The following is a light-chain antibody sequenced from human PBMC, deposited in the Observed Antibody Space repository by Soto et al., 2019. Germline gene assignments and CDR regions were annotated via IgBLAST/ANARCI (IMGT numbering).Light chain of an antibody. J-gene: IGLJ2*01. CDR3: GTWDSSLSAGV. Sequence: QSVLTQPPSVSAAPVHKVTISCSRSSSNIENNYVSWYQQLPRTAPKLLIYDNNKRPSGIPDRFSGSKSGTSATLGITGPQTGDEADYYCGTWDSSLSAGVFGGGTKLTVL. V-gene: IGLV1-51*01. CDR1: SSNIENNY. CDR2: DNN.